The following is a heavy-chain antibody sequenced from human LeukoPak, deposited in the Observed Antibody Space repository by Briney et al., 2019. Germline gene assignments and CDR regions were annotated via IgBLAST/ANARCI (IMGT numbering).Heavy chain of an antibody. D-gene: IGHD4-17*01. V-gene: IGHV4-61*01. CDR3: ARDYGDNYYYYGMDV. CDR2: IYYSGST. Sequence: SETLSLTCTVSGGSVSSGSYYWSWIRQPPGKGLEWIGYIYYSGSTNYNPSLKSRVTISVDTSKNQFSLKLSSVTAADTAVYYCARDYGDNYYYYGMDVWGQGTRSPSP. CDR1: GGSVSSGSYY. J-gene: IGHJ6*02.